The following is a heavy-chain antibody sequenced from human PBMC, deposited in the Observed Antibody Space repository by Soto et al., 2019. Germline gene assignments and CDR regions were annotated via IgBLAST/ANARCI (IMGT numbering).Heavy chain of an antibody. D-gene: IGHD3-22*01. CDR3: ARVFGYYCDSIGYLNWFDP. J-gene: IGHJ5*02. V-gene: IGHV4-31*03. Sequence: SETLSLTCTVSGVSISSGGYYWILIRQHPGKGLEWIGYIYYSGSTYYNPSLKSRVTISVDTSKNQFSLKLSSVTAADTAVYYCARVFGYYCDSIGYLNWFDPWGQGTLVTVSS. CDR1: GVSISSGGYY. CDR2: IYYSGST.